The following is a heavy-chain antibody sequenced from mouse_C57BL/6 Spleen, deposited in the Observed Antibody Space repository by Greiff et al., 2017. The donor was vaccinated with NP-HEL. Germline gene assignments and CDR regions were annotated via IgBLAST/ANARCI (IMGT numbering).Heavy chain of an antibody. D-gene: IGHD2-2*01. Sequence: VQLKESGPVLVKPGASVKMSCKASGYTFTDYYMNWVKQSHGKSLEWIGVINPYNGGTSYNQKFKGKATLTVDKSSSTAYMELNSLTSEDSAVYYCARGGYGYDFAYWGQGTLVTVSA. CDR2: INPYNGGT. J-gene: IGHJ3*01. V-gene: IGHV1-19*01. CDR3: ARGGYGYDFAY. CDR1: GYTFTDYY.